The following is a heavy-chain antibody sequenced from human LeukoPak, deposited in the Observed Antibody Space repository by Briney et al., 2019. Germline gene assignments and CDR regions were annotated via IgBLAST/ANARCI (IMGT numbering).Heavy chain of an antibody. CDR2: MNPNSGNT. Sequence: GASVKISCKASGYTFTSYDINWVRQATGQGLEWMGWMNPNSGNTGYAQKFQGRVTMTRNTSISTAYMELSSLRSEDTAVYYCARGRLAGPMIVEGYWGQGTLVTVSS. V-gene: IGHV1-8*01. CDR1: GYTFTSYD. D-gene: IGHD3-22*01. CDR3: ARGRLAGPMIVEGY. J-gene: IGHJ4*02.